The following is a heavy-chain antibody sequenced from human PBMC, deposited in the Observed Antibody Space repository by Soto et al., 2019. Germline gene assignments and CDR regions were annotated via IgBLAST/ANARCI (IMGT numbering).Heavy chain of an antibody. V-gene: IGHV1-18*01. CDR3: ARAQGVLWGPLGYYYGMDV. CDR2: ISAYNGNT. D-gene: IGHD3-10*01. Sequence: GASVKVSFQDFWFTFSPFGVRSGRPAPGPRLGWMGWISAYNGNTNYAQKLQGRVNMTTDTSTSTAYMELRSLRSDDTAVYYCARAQGVLWGPLGYYYGMDVWGQGTTVTVSS. CDR1: FTFSPFG. J-gene: IGHJ6*02.